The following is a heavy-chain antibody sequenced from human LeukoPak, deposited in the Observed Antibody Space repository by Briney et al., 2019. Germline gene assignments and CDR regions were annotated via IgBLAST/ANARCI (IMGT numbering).Heavy chain of an antibody. CDR2: ISAYNGNT. D-gene: IGHD3-10*01. J-gene: IGHJ4*02. V-gene: IGHV1-18*01. CDR3: ARDITMVRGAPSGY. Sequence: GASVKVSCKASGYTFTSYGIRWVRPAPGQGLEWMGWISAYNGNTNYAQKLQGRVTMTTDTSTSTAYMELRSLRSDDTAVYYCARDITMVRGAPSGYWGQGTLVTVSS. CDR1: GYTFTSYG.